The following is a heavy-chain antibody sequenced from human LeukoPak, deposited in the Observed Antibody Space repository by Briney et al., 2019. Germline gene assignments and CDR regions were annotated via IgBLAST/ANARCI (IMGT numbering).Heavy chain of an antibody. J-gene: IGHJ3*02. CDR1: GFTFSSYW. CDR3: ASAVRPYFPGAFDI. Sequence: GGSLRLSCAASGFTFSSYWMSWVRQAPGKGLEWEAHIKQDGSEKYYVDSVKGRFTISRDNAKNSLYLQMNSLRAEDTALYYCASAVRPYFPGAFDIGGQGTMVTVSS. D-gene: IGHD3-10*01. V-gene: IGHV3-7*03. CDR2: IKQDGSEK.